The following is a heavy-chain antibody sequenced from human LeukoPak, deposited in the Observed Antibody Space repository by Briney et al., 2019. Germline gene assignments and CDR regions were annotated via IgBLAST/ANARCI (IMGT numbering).Heavy chain of an antibody. D-gene: IGHD2-21*02. J-gene: IGHJ4*02. CDR2: ITGSSNII. CDR3: ETDGAVTAD. CDR1: GFTFGTNS. V-gene: IGHV3-48*04. Sequence: GGSLRLSCATSGFTFGTNSMNWVRQAPGKGLEWLSYITGSSNIIYYADSVKGRFTISRDSAKNSLYLQMNSLRAEDTALYYCETDGAVTADWGQGTLVTVSS.